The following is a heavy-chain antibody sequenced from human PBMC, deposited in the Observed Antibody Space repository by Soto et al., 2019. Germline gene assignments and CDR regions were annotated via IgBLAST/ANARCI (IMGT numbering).Heavy chain of an antibody. CDR2: IYYTGST. Sequence: ASETLSLTCTVSGGSVSSGSYHWSWIRQPPGKGLEWIGYIYYTGSTNYNPSLKGRVTISVDTSKNQFSLKLSSVTAADTAVYYCARGRDYYGMDVWGQGTTVTVSS. CDR3: ARGRDYYGMDV. J-gene: IGHJ6*02. CDR1: GGSVSSGSYH. V-gene: IGHV4-61*01.